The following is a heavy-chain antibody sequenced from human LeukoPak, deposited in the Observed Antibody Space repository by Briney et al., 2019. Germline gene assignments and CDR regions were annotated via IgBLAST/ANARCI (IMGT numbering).Heavy chain of an antibody. Sequence: GGSLRLSCTASGFTFSTYWINWVRQSPGGGLVWVALINGDGSTTTHADSVEGRFTISRDNAKNTAYLQMNSLRDEDTAVYFCARDYAGSPDYWGQGTLVTVSA. J-gene: IGHJ4*02. CDR2: INGDGSTT. CDR1: GFTFSTYW. D-gene: IGHD3-10*01. V-gene: IGHV3-74*03. CDR3: ARDYAGSPDY.